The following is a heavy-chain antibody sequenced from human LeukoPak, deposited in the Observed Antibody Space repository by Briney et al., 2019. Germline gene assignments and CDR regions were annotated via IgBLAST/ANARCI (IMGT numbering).Heavy chain of an antibody. D-gene: IGHD1-1*01. CDR3: ARGGTGILGY. CDR1: GGSISSYY. Sequence: SETLSLTCTVSGGSISSYYWSWIRQPPGKGLEWIGYIYYSGSTNHNPSLKSRVTISVDTSKNQFSLKLSSVTAADTAVYYCARGGTGILGYWGQGTLVAVSS. V-gene: IGHV4-59*01. J-gene: IGHJ4*02. CDR2: IYYSGST.